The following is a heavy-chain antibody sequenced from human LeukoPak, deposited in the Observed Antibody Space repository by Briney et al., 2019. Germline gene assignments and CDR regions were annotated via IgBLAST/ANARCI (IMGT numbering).Heavy chain of an antibody. CDR2: IYTSGST. D-gene: IGHD6-19*01. V-gene: IGHV4-4*07. J-gene: IGHJ3*02. Sequence: SETLSLTCTVSGGSISSYYWSWIRQPAWKGLEWIGRIYTSGSTNYNPSLKSRVTMSVDTSKNQFSLKLSSVTAADTAVYYCGSVLFWVDQSGAVADDALDIGGRETSVTVSS. CDR3: GSVLFWVDQSGAVADDALDI. CDR1: GGSISSYY.